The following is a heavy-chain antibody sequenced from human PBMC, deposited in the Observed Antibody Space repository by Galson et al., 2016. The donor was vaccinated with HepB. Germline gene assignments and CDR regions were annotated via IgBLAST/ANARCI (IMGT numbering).Heavy chain of an antibody. CDR1: GYTFTGYY. D-gene: IGHD3-10*01. V-gene: IGHV1-2*02. J-gene: IGHJ4*02. CDR2: INPNSGGT. Sequence: SVKVSCKASGYTFTGYYMHWVRQAPGQGLEWMGWINPNSGGTNYAQKFQGRVTMTRDTSISTAYMELSRLRSDDTAVYYCARELEGFGELSDYWGQGTLVTVSS. CDR3: ARELEGFGELSDY.